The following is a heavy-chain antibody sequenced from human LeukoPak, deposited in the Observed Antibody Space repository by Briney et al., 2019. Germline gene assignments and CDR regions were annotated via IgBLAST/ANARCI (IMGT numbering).Heavy chain of an antibody. CDR2: IYSGGST. V-gene: IGHV3-66*01. CDR1: GFTFNSYG. Sequence: GGSLRLSCAASGFTFNSYGMSWVRQAPGKGLEWVSVIYSGGSTYYADSVKGRFTISRDNAKNSLYLQMNSLRAEDTAVYYCARAVGATDYWGQGTLVTVSS. J-gene: IGHJ4*02. CDR3: ARAVGATDY. D-gene: IGHD1-26*01.